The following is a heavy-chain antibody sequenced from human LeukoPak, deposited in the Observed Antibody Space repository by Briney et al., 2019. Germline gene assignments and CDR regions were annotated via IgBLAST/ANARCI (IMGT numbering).Heavy chain of an antibody. V-gene: IGHV3-7*03. CDR2: INPDGRDT. J-gene: IGHJ4*02. Sequence: GGSLRLSCVVSGFTFNRCWMNWVRQAPGKGLEWVAHINPDGRDTYYVDSVKGRFTISRDNSKSTLFLQMNSLRAEDTAVYYCAKSSYYDSSGYYREYYFDYWGQGTLVTVSS. D-gene: IGHD3-22*01. CDR3: AKSSYYDSSGYYREYYFDY. CDR1: GFTFNRCW.